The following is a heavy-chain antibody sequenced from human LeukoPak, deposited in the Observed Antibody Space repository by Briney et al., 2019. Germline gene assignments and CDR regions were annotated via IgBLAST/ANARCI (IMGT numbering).Heavy chain of an antibody. CDR1: GGSISSYY. Sequence: SETLSLTCTVSGGSISSYYWSWIRQPPGKGLEWIGYIYYSGSTNYNPSLKSRVTISVDTSKNQFSLKLSSVTAADTAVYYCASIPGYSSGWYDYWGQGTLVTVSS. D-gene: IGHD6-19*01. CDR2: IYYSGST. V-gene: IGHV4-59*01. CDR3: ASIPGYSSGWYDY. J-gene: IGHJ4*02.